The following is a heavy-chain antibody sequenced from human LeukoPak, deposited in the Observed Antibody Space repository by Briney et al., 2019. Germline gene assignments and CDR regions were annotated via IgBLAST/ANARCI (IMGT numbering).Heavy chain of an antibody. CDR1: GFTFDDYG. CDR3: ARGSGYSGYVPFDY. J-gene: IGHJ4*02. V-gene: IGHV3-20*04. Sequence: AGGSLRLSCAASGFTFDDYGMSWVRQAPGKGLEWVSGINWNGGSTGYADSVKGRFTISRDNAKNSLYLQMNSLRAEDTALYYCARGSGYSGYVPFDYWGQGTLVTVSS. CDR2: INWNGGST. D-gene: IGHD5-12*01.